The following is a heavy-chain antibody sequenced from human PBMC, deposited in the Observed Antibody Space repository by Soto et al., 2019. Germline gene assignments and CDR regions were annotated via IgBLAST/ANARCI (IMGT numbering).Heavy chain of an antibody. J-gene: IGHJ6*02. CDR3: AKDLITGTTNYYYGMDV. Sequence: GGSLRLSCAASGFTFSSYAMSWVRQAPGKGLEWVSAISGSGGSTYYADSVKGRFTISRDNSKNTLYLQMNSLRAEDTAVYYCAKDLITGTTNYYYGMDVWGQGTTVTVSS. V-gene: IGHV3-23*01. D-gene: IGHD1-7*01. CDR1: GFTFSSYA. CDR2: ISGSGGST.